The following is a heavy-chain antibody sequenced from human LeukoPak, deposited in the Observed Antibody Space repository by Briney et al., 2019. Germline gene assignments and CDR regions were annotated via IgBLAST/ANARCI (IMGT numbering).Heavy chain of an antibody. Sequence: SVKVSCKAFGDTFNSYAITWVRQAPGQGLEWMGVIIPVFGTTNYAQKLQGRVTMTTDTSTSTAYMELRSLRSDDTAVYYCARGRATTRWFGELLPYFDYWGQGTLVTVSS. CDR1: GDTFNSYA. V-gene: IGHV1-69*05. J-gene: IGHJ4*02. D-gene: IGHD3-10*01. CDR2: IIPVFGTT. CDR3: ARGRATTRWFGELLPYFDY.